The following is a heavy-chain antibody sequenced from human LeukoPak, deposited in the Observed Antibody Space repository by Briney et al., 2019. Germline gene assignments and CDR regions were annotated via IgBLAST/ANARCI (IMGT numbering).Heavy chain of an antibody. CDR3: ARDIAVVPPELDY. J-gene: IGHJ4*02. CDR2: IWYDGSNK. D-gene: IGHD2-21*01. CDR1: GFTFSSYG. Sequence: PGGSLRLSCAASGFTFSSYGMHWVRQAPGKGLEWVAVIWYDGSNKYYADSVKGRFTISRDNSKNTLYLQMSSLRAEDTAVYYCARDIAVVPPELDYWGQGTLVTVSS. V-gene: IGHV3-33*01.